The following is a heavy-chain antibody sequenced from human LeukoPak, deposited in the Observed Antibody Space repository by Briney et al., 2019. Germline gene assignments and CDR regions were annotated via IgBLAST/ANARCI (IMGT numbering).Heavy chain of an antibody. Sequence: GGSLGLSCGASGFTFSSSAMHWVRQGPGKGLEWVAYIAHHGNNKYYADSVKGRFTISRDNSKGSLYLQMNSLRADDAAVYYCAKDGSWSCTDWGQGTLVRVSS. CDR2: IAHHGNNK. V-gene: IGHV3-30*02. CDR3: AKDGSWSCTD. D-gene: IGHD2-8*02. J-gene: IGHJ4*02. CDR1: GFTFSSSA.